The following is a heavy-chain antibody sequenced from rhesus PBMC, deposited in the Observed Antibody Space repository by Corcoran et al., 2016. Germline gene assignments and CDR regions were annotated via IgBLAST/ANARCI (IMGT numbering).Heavy chain of an antibody. CDR2: IYWDDEK. D-gene: IGHD4-29*01. CDR1: GFSLSTSGMG. J-gene: IGHJ4*01. CDR3: ARGYRAGSIFIY. Sequence: QVTLKESGPALVKPTQTLTLTCTFSGFSLSTSGMGVGWIRQPPGKALEGLASIYWDDEKYDSTSLKSRLTISKDTAKNQVVLTMTNMDPVDTATYYCARGYRAGSIFIYWGQGVLVTVSS. V-gene: IGHV2S1*01.